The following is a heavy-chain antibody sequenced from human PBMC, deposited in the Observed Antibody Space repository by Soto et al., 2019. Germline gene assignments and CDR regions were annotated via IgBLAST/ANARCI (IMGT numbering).Heavy chain of an antibody. CDR2: ISGSGGST. J-gene: IGHJ6*02. V-gene: IGHV3-23*01. Sequence: GGSLRLSCVASGFTFSDYAMAWVRQSPGKGLEWVSSISGSGGSTYYADSVKGRFTISRDNSKNTVFRQMNSLRAEGTAVYYCAKDHGMDVWGQGATVTVS. CDR3: AKDHGMDV. CDR1: GFTFSDYA.